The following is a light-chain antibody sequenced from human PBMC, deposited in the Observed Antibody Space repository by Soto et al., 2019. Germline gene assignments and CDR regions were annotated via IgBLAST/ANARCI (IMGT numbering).Light chain of an antibody. V-gene: IGKV4-1*01. CDR3: QQYYIFPLT. CDR2: WAS. CDR1: KSVFYSSNNKNY. J-gene: IGKJ4*01. Sequence: DIVMPPSPESLAISLGERDKIKLKSVKSVFYSSNNKNYLAWYQQKPGQPPKLLIYWASTRESGVPDRFSGSGSGTDFSLTITGLQAEDVAVYYCQQYYIFPLTFGGGTKVDIK.